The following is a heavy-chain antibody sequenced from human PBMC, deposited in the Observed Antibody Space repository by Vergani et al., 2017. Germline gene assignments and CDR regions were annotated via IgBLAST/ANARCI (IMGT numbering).Heavy chain of an antibody. D-gene: IGHD1-7*01. CDR1: GFSLNTRGVS. Sequence: QITLKESGPTLVKPTQTLTLTCTFSGFSLNTRGVSVAWIRQPPGKALDWLALIYWNDDQHYSPSLNNRVTMHKDTSQNQVVLTMTNMDYVDTGTYYCVYRKTECGTTGCFYPFYDYYYMDVWGKGTTVTVSS. V-gene: IGHV2-5*04. CDR3: VYRKTECGTTGCFYPFYDYYYMDV. CDR2: IYWNDDQ. J-gene: IGHJ6*03.